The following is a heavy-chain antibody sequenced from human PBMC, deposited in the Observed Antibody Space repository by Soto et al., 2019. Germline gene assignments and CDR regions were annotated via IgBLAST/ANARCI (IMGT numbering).Heavy chain of an antibody. CDR3: ARHYYGSGSYSDRNWFDP. D-gene: IGHD3-10*01. J-gene: IGHJ5*02. Sequence: SETLSLTCTVSGGSISSSSYYWGWIRQPPGKGLEWIGSIYYSGSTYYNPSLKSRVTISVDTSKNQFSLKLSSVTAADTAAYYCARHYYGSGSYSDRNWFDPWGQGTLVTVSS. CDR2: IYYSGST. CDR1: GGSISSSSYY. V-gene: IGHV4-39*01.